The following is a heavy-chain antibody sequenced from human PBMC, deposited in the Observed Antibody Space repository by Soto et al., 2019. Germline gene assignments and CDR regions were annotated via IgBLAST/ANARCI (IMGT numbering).Heavy chain of an antibody. CDR2: TYYRSRWYS. CDR1: GYSVSSSSVA. V-gene: IGHV6-1*01. CDR3: ARSEEDSDYYYYGLEV. Sequence: SQTLSLTCVISGYSVSSSSVAWNWVRQSPSRGLEWLGRTYYRSRWYSDFAVSVRGRIVINADTSKNQFSLQLNSVTPEDTAVYFCARSEEDSDYYYYGLEVWGQGTTVTVSS. D-gene: IGHD2-15*01. J-gene: IGHJ6*02.